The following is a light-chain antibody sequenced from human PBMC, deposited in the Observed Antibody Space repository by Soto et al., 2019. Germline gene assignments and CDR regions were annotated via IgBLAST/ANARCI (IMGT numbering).Light chain of an antibody. CDR1: SSDVGGYNY. CDR3: SSYTSSSTL. CDR2: AVT. Sequence: QSVLTQPASVSGSPGQSITISCTGTSSDVGGYNYVSWYQQHPSKAPKLMIYAVTDRPSGVSSRFSGSKSANTASLTISGLQAEDEADYYCSSYTSSSTLFGTGTKLTVL. J-gene: IGLJ1*01. V-gene: IGLV2-14*01.